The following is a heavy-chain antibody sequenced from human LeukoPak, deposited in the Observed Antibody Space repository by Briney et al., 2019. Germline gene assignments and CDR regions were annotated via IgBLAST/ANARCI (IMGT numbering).Heavy chain of an antibody. CDR3: AKVLMIVVLIPSQPFDY. CDR1: GFTFSSYA. Sequence: GGSLRLSCAASGFTFSSYAMSWVRQAPGKGLEWVSAISGSGGSTYYADSVKGRFTISRDNSKNTLYLQMNSLRAEDPAVYYCAKVLMIVVLIPSQPFDYWGQGTLVTVSS. D-gene: IGHD3-22*01. V-gene: IGHV3-23*01. J-gene: IGHJ4*02. CDR2: ISGSGGST.